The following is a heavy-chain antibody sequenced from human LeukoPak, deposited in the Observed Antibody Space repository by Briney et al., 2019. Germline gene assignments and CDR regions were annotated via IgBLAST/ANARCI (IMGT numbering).Heavy chain of an antibody. V-gene: IGHV3-21*01. Sequence: GGSLRLSCAASGFTVSSNYMSWVRQAPGKGLEWVSSISSSSSYIYYADSVKGRFTISRDNAKNSLYLQMNSLRAEDTAVYYCARGNIAGVVVTPFGWGQGTLVTVSS. D-gene: IGHD3-22*01. J-gene: IGHJ4*02. CDR1: GFTVSSNY. CDR2: ISSSSSYI. CDR3: ARGNIAGVVVTPFG.